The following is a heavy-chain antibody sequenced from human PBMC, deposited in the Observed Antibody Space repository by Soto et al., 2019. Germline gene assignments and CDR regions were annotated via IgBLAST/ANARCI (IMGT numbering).Heavy chain of an antibody. CDR1: GFTVSSNY. CDR2: ICSGGST. CDR3: ARDDYYDSSGYSYDGGVYYYGMDV. Sequence: EVQLVESGGGLIQPGGSLRLSCAASGFTVSSNYMSWVRQAPGKGLEWVSVICSGGSTYYADSVKGRFTISRDNSKNRVYVQMNSLRGEDAVVYYCARDDYYDSSGYSYDGGVYYYGMDVW. D-gene: IGHD3-22*01. J-gene: IGHJ6*01. V-gene: IGHV3-53*01.